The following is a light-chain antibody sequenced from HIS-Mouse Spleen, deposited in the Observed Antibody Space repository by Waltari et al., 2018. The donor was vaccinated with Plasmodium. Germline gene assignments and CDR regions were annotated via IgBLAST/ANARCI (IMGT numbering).Light chain of an antibody. Sequence: QSALTQPASVSGSPGQSITISCPGTSRDVGGYHYVSWYQQPPGKAPNLMIYEVSNRPSGVSNRFSGSKSGNTASLTISGLQAEDEADYYCSSYTSSSTWVFGGGTKLTVL. CDR3: SSYTSSSTWV. J-gene: IGLJ3*02. CDR2: EVS. CDR1: SRDVGGYHY. V-gene: IGLV2-14*01.